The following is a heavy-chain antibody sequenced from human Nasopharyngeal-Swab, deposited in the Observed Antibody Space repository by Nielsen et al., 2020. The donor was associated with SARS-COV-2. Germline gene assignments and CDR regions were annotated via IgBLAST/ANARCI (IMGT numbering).Heavy chain of an antibody. J-gene: IGHJ4*02. CDR1: GGSISSYY. D-gene: IGHD6-19*01. CDR3: ASSGWYYFDY. CDR2: IYYSGST. Sequence: SETLSLTCTVFGGSISSYYWSWIRQPPGKGLEWIGYIYYSGSTNYNPSLKSRVTISVDTSKNQFSLKLSSVTAADTAVYCCASSGWYYFDYWGQGTLVTVSS. V-gene: IGHV4-59*01.